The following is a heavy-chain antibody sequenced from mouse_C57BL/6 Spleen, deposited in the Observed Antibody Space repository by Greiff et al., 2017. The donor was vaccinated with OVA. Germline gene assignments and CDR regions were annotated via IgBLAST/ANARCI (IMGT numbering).Heavy chain of an antibody. J-gene: IGHJ1*03. CDR1: GFTFSDYG. D-gene: IGHD1-1*01. V-gene: IGHV5-17*01. CDR2: ISSGSSTI. Sequence: EVMLVESGGGLVKPGGSLKLSCAASGFTFSDYGMHWVRQAPEKGLEWVAYISSGSSTIYYADTVKGRFTIARDNAKNTLFLQMTSLRSEDTAMYYGARAYYGSSLRWYFDVWGTGTTVTVSS. CDR3: ARAYYGSSLRWYFDV.